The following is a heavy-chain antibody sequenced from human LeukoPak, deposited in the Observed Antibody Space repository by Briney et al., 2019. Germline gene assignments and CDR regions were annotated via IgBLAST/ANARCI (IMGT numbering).Heavy chain of an antibody. Sequence: NPSETLSLTCTVSGGSISSGGYYWSWIRQHPGKGLEWIGYIYYSGSTYYNPSLKSRVTISVDTSKNQFSLKLSSVTAADTAVYYCAREGVATLNYYYYGMDVWGQGTTVTVSS. CDR1: GGSISSGGYY. CDR2: IYYSGST. D-gene: IGHD5-12*01. CDR3: AREGVATLNYYYYGMDV. V-gene: IGHV4-31*03. J-gene: IGHJ6*02.